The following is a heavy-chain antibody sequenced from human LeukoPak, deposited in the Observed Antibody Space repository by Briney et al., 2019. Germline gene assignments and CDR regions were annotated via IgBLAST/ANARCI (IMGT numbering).Heavy chain of an antibody. D-gene: IGHD6-19*01. CDR2: ITSSSSYI. Sequence: GGSLRLSCAASGFIFSSYTMMWVRQAPGKGLEYVSSITSSSSYIYYADSVKGQFTFSRDNAKNSLYLQMNSLRAEDTAVYYCARVAPGYTGYSSAWYTDYWGQGTLVSVSS. J-gene: IGHJ4*02. V-gene: IGHV3-21*01. CDR1: GFIFSSYT. CDR3: ARVAPGYTGYSSAWYTDY.